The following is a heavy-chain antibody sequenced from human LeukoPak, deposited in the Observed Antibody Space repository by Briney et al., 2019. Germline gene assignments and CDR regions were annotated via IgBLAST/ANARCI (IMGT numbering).Heavy chain of an antibody. CDR2: INQDGSQK. Sequence: PGGSLRLSCAVSGFTFSNYWMSWVRQAPGKGLEWVANINQDGSQKYYVDSVKGRFTISRDNAKNSLYLQMNSLRADHTAVYYCARTPTTWGQGTLVTVSS. CDR1: GFTFSNYW. V-gene: IGHV3-7*05. CDR3: ARTPTT. J-gene: IGHJ4*02. D-gene: IGHD1-14*01.